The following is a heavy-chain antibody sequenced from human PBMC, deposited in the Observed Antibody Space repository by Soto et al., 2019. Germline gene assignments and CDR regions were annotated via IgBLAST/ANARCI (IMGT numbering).Heavy chain of an antibody. V-gene: IGHV1-69*02. Sequence: AASVKVSCKASGGTFSSYTISWVRQAPGQGLEWMGRIIPILGIANYAQKFQGRVTITADKSTSTAYMELSSLRSEDTAVYYCAGSAPNDDYVWYYFDYWGQGTLVTVSS. J-gene: IGHJ4*02. CDR2: IIPILGIA. CDR1: GGTFSSYT. CDR3: AGSAPNDDYVWYYFDY. D-gene: IGHD3-16*01.